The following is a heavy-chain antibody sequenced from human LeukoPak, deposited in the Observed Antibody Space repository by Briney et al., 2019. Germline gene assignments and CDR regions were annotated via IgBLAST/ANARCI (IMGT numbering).Heavy chain of an antibody. J-gene: IGHJ3*01. CDR2: ISYSGASP. D-gene: IGHD4/OR15-4a*01. V-gene: IGHV3-23*01. Sequence: PGGSLRLSCAASGFSFDRYAMTWVRQTPGKGLEWVSAISYSGASPYYGDSVKGRFTISTDNSKNTAYLQMNSLRDEDTALYYCAKDSSVLPNALDLWGQGTVVTVSS. CDR1: GFSFDRYA. CDR3: AKDSSVLPNALDL.